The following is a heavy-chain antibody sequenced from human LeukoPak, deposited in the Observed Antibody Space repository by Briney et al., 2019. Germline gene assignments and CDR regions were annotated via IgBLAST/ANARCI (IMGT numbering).Heavy chain of an antibody. D-gene: IGHD2-15*01. CDR2: INPNSGGT. V-gene: IGHV1-2*02. CDR1: GYTFTGYY. J-gene: IGHJ3*02. CDR3: ARDAVVVVAATRADAFDI. Sequence: ASVKVSCKASGYTFTGYYMHWVRQAPGQGLEWMGWINPNSGGTNYAQKFQGRVAMTRDTSISTAYMELSRLRSDDTAVYYCARDAVVVVAATRADAFDIWGQGTVVTVSS.